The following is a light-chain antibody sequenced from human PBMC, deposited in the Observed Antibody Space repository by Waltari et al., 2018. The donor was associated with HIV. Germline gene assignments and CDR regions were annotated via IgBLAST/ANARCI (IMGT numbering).Light chain of an antibody. J-gene: IGLJ3*02. Sequence: QFALTQPASVSGSPGKSITISCTGTSSDIGYYNYFSWYQQHPGKAPNLMIYEVSNRPSGVSNRFSGSKSGNTASLTISGLQAEDEADYFCSSLTNSATLSVLFGGGTKLTVL. CDR1: SSDIGYYNY. V-gene: IGLV2-14*01. CDR3: SSLTNSATLSVL. CDR2: EVS.